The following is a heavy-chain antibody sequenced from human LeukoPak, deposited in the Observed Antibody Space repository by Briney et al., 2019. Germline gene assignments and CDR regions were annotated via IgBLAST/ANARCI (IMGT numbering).Heavy chain of an antibody. Sequence: KSSETLSLTCSVSDGSINSYYWNWIRRPPGKGLEWIGYIYYNGNTNYSPSLKSRVTMSVDTSKNLFSLKVSSVTAADTAVYYCARERSNYYGMDVWGQGTTVTVSS. CDR1: DGSINSYY. CDR2: IYYNGNT. CDR3: ARERSNYYGMDV. J-gene: IGHJ6*02. V-gene: IGHV4-59*01. D-gene: IGHD1-26*01.